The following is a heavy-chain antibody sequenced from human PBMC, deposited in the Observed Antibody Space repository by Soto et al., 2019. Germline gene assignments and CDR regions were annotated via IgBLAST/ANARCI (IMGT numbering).Heavy chain of an antibody. J-gene: IGHJ6*02. CDR2: IRSKANSYAT. CDR1: GFTFSGSA. V-gene: IGHV3-73*01. D-gene: IGHD1-26*01. CDR3: TRLRDFGKWETRVYGMDV. Sequence: GSLRLSCAASGFTFSGSAMHWVRQASGKGLEWVGRIRSKANSYATAYAASVKGRFTISRDDSKNTAYLQMNSLKTEDTAVYYCTRLRDFGKWETRVYGMDVWGQGTTVTVSS.